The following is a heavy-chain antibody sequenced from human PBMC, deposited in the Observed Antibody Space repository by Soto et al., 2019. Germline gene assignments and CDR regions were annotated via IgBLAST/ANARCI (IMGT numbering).Heavy chain of an antibody. CDR1: GFSLTSGPAG. CDR2: IYWDGGR. CDR3: AHTRGGGNSACFDA. Sequence: QITLKESGPSLLKPTQTLTLTCTFSGFSLTSGPAGVGWIRQPPGKALEWLALIYWDGGRRYSPSLKSRLTITKDTSEDQVVLTMTNMDPVDTATYYCAHTRGGGNSACFDAWGQGTLVTVSS. D-gene: IGHD2-21*02. V-gene: IGHV2-5*02. J-gene: IGHJ5*02.